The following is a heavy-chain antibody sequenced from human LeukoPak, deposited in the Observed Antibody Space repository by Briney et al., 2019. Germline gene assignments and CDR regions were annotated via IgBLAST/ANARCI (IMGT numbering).Heavy chain of an antibody. J-gene: IGHJ6*02. Sequence: SVKVSCKASGGTFSSYAISWVRQAPGQGLEWMGRIIPILGIANYAQKFQGRVTITADKSTSTAYMELSSLRSEDTAVYYCARDPDEGQAIFGAPYYYGMDVWGQRTTVTVSS. CDR2: IIPILGIA. CDR1: GGTFSSYA. CDR3: ARDPDEGQAIFGAPYYYGMDV. D-gene: IGHD3-3*01. V-gene: IGHV1-69*04.